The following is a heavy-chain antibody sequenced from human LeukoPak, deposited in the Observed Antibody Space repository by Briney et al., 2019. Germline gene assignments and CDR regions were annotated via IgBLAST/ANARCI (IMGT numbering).Heavy chain of an antibody. D-gene: IGHD2-2*01. J-gene: IGHJ6*02. CDR3: ARDVVVVPAAIHYGMDV. Sequence: LSETLSLTCAVYGGSFSDYFWGWICQPPGEGLEWIGEINHSGRTYYNPSLKSRVTISVDTSKNQFSLNLSSVTAADTAVYYCARDVVVVPAAIHYGMDVWGQGTTVTVSS. CDR2: INHSGRT. V-gene: IGHV4-34*01. CDR1: GGSFSDYF.